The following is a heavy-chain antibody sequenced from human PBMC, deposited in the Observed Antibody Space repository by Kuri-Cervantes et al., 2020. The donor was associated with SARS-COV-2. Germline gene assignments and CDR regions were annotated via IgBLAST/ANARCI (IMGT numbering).Heavy chain of an antibody. CDR3: ARRGEIEVVVAAEHYYYYYGMDV. Sequence: ASVKVSCKASGYTFTSYGISWVRQAPGQGLEWMGWISAYNGNTDYAQKLQGRVTMTTDTSTSTAYMELRSLRSDDTAVYYCARRGEIEVVVAAEHYYYYYGMDVWGQGTTVTVSS. D-gene: IGHD2-15*01. J-gene: IGHJ6*02. V-gene: IGHV1-18*01. CDR2: ISAYNGNT. CDR1: GYTFTSYG.